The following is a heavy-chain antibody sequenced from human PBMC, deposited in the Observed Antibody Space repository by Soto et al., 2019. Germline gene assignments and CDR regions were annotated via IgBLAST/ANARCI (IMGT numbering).Heavy chain of an antibody. Sequence: GESLKISCKGSGCSFTSYWIGWVRQLPGKGLEWMGIIYPGDSDTRYSPSFQGQVTISADKSISTAYLQWSSLKASDTAMYYCARPLILVSCGYSGACDIWGQGTIVTVTS. V-gene: IGHV5-51*01. CDR2: IYPGDSDT. J-gene: IGHJ3*02. CDR3: ARPLILVSCGYSGACDI. CDR1: GCSFTSYW. D-gene: IGHD3-22*01.